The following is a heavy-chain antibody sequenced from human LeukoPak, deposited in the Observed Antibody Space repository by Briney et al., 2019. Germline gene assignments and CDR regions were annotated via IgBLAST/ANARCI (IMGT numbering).Heavy chain of an antibody. J-gene: IGHJ4*02. CDR3: ARETPYGPGNYPFDY. CDR2: IYYSGST. CDR1: GGSISSYY. Sequence: SETLFLTCTVSGGSISSYYWSWIRQPPGKGLEWIGYIYYSGSTNYNPSLKSRVTISVDTSKKQFSLKLSSVTAADTAVYFCARETPYGPGNYPFDYWGQGILVTVSS. D-gene: IGHD3-10*01. V-gene: IGHV4-59*01.